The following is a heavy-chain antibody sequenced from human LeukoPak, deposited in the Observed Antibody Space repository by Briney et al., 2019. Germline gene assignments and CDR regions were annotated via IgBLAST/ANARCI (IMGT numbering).Heavy chain of an antibody. Sequence: GGTLRLSCAASGFTFSSYGLSWVRQAPGKGLEWVSAISGSGGSTYYADSVKGRFTISRDNAKNSLYLQMNSLRAEDTAVYYCARASTTSTTRDWFDPWGQGTLVTVSS. CDR1: GFTFSSYG. D-gene: IGHD1-1*01. V-gene: IGHV3-23*01. CDR3: ARASTTSTTRDWFDP. J-gene: IGHJ5*02. CDR2: ISGSGGST.